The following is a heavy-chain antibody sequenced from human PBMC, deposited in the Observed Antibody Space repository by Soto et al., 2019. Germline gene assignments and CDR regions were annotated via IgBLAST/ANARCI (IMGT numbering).Heavy chain of an antibody. Sequence: QVQLVQSGAEVKKPGASVKISCQASGFTFSDTLINWVRQGPGQRLEWMGWINPANGNTGYSESFQGRVSISSLSSASTVCVALRDLTSEDTAVYYCARDILTVGPRATDAFDVWGQGTLITVSS. CDR2: INPANGNT. V-gene: IGHV1-3*01. CDR1: GFTFSDTL. CDR3: ARDILTVGPRATDAFDV. D-gene: IGHD2-8*02. J-gene: IGHJ3*01.